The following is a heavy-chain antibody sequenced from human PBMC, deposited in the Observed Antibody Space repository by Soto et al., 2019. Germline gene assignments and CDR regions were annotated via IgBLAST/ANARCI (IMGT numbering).Heavy chain of an antibody. CDR1: GFTFSSYA. V-gene: IGHV3-23*01. J-gene: IGHJ6*02. CDR3: AKDHLSSGWSGGSYYYGMDV. Sequence: GGSLRLSCAASGFTFSSYAMSWVRQAPGKGLEWVSAISGSGGSTYYADSVKGRFTISRDNSKNTLYLQMNSLRAEDTAVYYCAKDHLSSGWSGGSYYYGMDVWGQGTTVTVSS. CDR2: ISGSGGST. D-gene: IGHD6-19*01.